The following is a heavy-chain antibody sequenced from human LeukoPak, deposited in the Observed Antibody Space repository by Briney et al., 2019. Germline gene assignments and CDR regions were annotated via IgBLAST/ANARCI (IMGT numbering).Heavy chain of an antibody. Sequence: GGSLRLSCAASGFTVSSNYMSWVRQAPGKGLEWVSVIYSGGSTYYADSVKGRFTISRDNSKTTLYLQMNSLRAEDTAVYYCARAGPALLLGYCSSTSCSRNDAFDIWGQGTMVTVSS. V-gene: IGHV3-53*01. CDR2: IYSGGST. D-gene: IGHD2-2*01. J-gene: IGHJ3*02. CDR1: GFTVSSNY. CDR3: ARAGPALLLGYCSSTSCSRNDAFDI.